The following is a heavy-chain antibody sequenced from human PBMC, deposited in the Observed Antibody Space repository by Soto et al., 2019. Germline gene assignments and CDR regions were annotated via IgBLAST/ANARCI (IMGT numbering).Heavy chain of an antibody. J-gene: IGHJ4*02. CDR1: GFTFSTYA. Sequence: PGGSLRLSCAASGFTFSTYAMNWVRQAPGKGLKWVSGISGSGDSTYYADSVKGRFTVSRDNSKNTLYLQMNSLRAEDTAIYYCTRDPRLVDYWGQGTLVTVSS. CDR3: TRDPRLVDY. V-gene: IGHV3-23*01. D-gene: IGHD6-19*01. CDR2: ISGSGDST.